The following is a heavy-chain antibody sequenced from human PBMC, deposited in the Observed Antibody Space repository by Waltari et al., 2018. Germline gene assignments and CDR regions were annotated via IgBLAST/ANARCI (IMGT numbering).Heavy chain of an antibody. CDR3: AGGLMIHEY. CDR2: INSDGSNT. D-gene: IGHD3-16*01. Sequence: EVHLVESGGGLVQPGGSLRLSCAASGFTFSTYWMHWVRHAPGNGLVWVSRINSDGSNTGYADSGKGRFTISRDNAKNTVYLQMNSLRAEDTAVYYCAGGLMIHEYWGQGTLVTVSS. CDR1: GFTFSTYW. V-gene: IGHV3-74*01. J-gene: IGHJ4*02.